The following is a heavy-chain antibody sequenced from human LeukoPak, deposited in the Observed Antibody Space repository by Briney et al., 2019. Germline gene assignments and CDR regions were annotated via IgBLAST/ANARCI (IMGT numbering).Heavy chain of an antibody. CDR3: ARDTVATTFDY. V-gene: IGHV3-7*04. Sequence: PGGSLRLSCAASGFTLSNYWMSWVRQAPGKGLEWVANIKQDGSDKYYVGSVTGRFTISRDNAKNSLYLQMNSLRAEDTAVYYCARDTVATTFDYWGQGTVVTVSS. D-gene: IGHD4-17*01. CDR1: GFTLSNYW. CDR2: IKQDGSDK. J-gene: IGHJ4*02.